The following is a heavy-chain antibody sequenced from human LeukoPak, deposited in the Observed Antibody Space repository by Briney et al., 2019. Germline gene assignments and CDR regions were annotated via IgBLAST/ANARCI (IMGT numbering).Heavy chain of an antibody. CDR2: IYSGGST. J-gene: IGHJ3*02. Sequence: GGSLRLSCAASEFTVSSNYMSWVRQAPGKGLEWVSVIYSGGSTYYADSVKGRFTISRDNSKNTLYLQMNSLRAEDTAVYYCAGHCSSTICPRGDDAFDIWGQGTMVTVSS. D-gene: IGHD2-2*01. CDR1: EFTVSSNY. V-gene: IGHV3-53*01. CDR3: AGHCSSTICPRGDDAFDI.